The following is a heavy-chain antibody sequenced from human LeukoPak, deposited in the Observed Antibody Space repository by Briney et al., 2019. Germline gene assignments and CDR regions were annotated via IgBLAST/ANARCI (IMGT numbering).Heavy chain of an antibody. CDR1: GDSIGSYY. V-gene: IGHV4-59*01. D-gene: IGHD3-16*02. J-gene: IGHJ5*01. CDR3: ARGRARDGSYPWFDS. CDR2: IYYGGRT. Sequence: PSETLSLTCSVSGDSIGSYYWTWIRPSPGKGLEWIGYIYYGGRTNYSPSLKSRVSISVDTSNNQFSLQLRSVRAADTAIYYCARGRARDGSYPWFDSWGQGTLVTVSS.